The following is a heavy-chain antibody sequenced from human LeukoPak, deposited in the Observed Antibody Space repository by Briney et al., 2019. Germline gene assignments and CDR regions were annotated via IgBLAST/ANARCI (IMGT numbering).Heavy chain of an antibody. CDR2: ISSDGSDT. J-gene: IGHJ4*02. D-gene: IGHD6-13*01. Sequence: GGSLRLSCAVSGFTFSSHWMHWVRQAPGKGLGWVSRISSDGSDTKYADSVKGRFTISRDNAKNTLYLQMHSLRAEDTAVYYCARVGIITADSGIDYWGQEILVPVSS. CDR3: ARVGIITADSGIDY. CDR1: GFTFSSHW. V-gene: IGHV3-74*03.